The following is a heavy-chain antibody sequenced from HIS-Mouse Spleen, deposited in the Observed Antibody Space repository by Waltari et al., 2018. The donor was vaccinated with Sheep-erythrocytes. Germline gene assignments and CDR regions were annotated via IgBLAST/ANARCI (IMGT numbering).Heavy chain of an antibody. D-gene: IGHD3-10*01. CDR1: GFTFSSYW. V-gene: IGHV3-7*01. CDR3: ARGRTAGSGRCDY. J-gene: IGHJ4*02. Sequence: EVQLVESGGGLVQPGGSLRLYCAASGFTFSSYWMSWVRQAPGKGLEWVANIKQDGSEKYYVDSVKGRFTISRDNAKNSLYLQMNSLRAEDTAVYYCARGRTAGSGRCDYWGQGTLVTVSS. CDR2: IKQDGSEK.